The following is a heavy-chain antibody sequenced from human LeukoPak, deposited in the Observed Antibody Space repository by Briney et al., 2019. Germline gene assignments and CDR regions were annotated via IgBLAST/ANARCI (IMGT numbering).Heavy chain of an antibody. Sequence: PSETLSLTCTVSGGSISSYYWSWIRQPPVKGLEWIGYIYYSGSTNYNPSLKSRVTISVDTSKNQFSLKLSSVTAADTAVYYCARATIAAAGTTRVFDPWGQGTLVTVSS. J-gene: IGHJ5*02. CDR3: ARATIAAAGTTRVFDP. CDR2: IYYSGST. CDR1: GGSISSYY. D-gene: IGHD6-13*01. V-gene: IGHV4-59*08.